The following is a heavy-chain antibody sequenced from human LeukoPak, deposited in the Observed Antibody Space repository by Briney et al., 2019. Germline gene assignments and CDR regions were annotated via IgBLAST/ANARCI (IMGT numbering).Heavy chain of an antibody. CDR3: ARDAFGVDKSPF. Sequence: GGSLRLSCEASGFTFSNFWMHWVRQAPGKGLVWVSRINSDGSDTYYADSVKGRFTISRDNAKNTLYLQMNSLRDEDTAVYFCARDAFGVDKSPFWGQGTLVTVSS. V-gene: IGHV3-74*01. D-gene: IGHD3-3*01. CDR1: GFTFSNFW. J-gene: IGHJ4*02. CDR2: INSDGSDT.